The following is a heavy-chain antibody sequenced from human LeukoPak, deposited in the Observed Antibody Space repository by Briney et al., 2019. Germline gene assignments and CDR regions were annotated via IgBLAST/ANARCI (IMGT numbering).Heavy chain of an antibody. CDR1: GYTFTSYG. D-gene: IGHD6-13*01. V-gene: IGHV1-18*01. CDR2: ISAYNGNT. CDR3: ARGSAGSLAAAHSLFHY. Sequence: ASVKVSCKASGYTFTSYGISWVRQAPGQGLEWMGWISAYNGNTNYAQKLQGRVTMTTDTSTSTAYMELRSLRSDDTAVYYCARGSAGSLAAAHSLFHYWGQGPVVTVSS. J-gene: IGHJ4*02.